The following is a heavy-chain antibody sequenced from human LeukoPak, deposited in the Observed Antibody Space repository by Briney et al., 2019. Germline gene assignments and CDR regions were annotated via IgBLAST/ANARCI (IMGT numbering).Heavy chain of an antibody. CDR1: GFTISSYW. CDR3: ARDDGVRTEYFQH. Sequence: GGYLRLSCAASGFTISSYWMHWVRQVPGKGLVWVSRINNDGSSTTYADSVKGRFTISRDNAKNTLYLQMNSLRAEDTAVYYCARDDGVRTEYFQHWGQGTLVTVSS. D-gene: IGHD4-17*01. CDR2: INNDGSST. V-gene: IGHV3-74*01. J-gene: IGHJ1*01.